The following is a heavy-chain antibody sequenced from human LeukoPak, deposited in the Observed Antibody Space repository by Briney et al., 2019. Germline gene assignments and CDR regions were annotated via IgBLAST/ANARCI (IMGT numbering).Heavy chain of an antibody. CDR3: ARDPDYYDSSGYYIDY. CDR2: ISYDGSNK. V-gene: IGHV3-30-3*01. D-gene: IGHD3-22*01. Sequence: GGSLRLSCAASGFTFSSYAMHWVRQAPGKGLEWVAVISYDGSNKYYADSVKGRFTISRDNSKNTLYLQMNSLRAEDKAVYYCARDPDYYDSSGYYIDYWGQGTLVTVSS. CDR1: GFTFSSYA. J-gene: IGHJ4*02.